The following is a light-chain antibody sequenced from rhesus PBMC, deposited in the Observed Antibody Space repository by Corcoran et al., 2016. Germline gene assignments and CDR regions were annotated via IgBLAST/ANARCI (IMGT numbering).Light chain of an antibody. V-gene: IGKV3-24*04. CDR3: QQSSNLWT. J-gene: IGKJ1*01. Sequence: ETVVTQSPATLSLSPGERATLSCRASQSVGSYLAWYQQKPGQAPRLLIYCASSRATGIPDRFSGSVAGTDFTLTISRLEPEDVGVYYCQQSSNLWTFGQGTKVEIK. CDR1: QSVGSY. CDR2: CAS.